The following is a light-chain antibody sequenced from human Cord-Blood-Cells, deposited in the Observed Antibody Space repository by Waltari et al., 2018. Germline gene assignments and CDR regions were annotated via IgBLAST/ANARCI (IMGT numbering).Light chain of an antibody. CDR3: QQYGSSPLFT. CDR1: QSVSSSY. J-gene: IGKJ3*01. CDR2: CAS. V-gene: IGKV3-20*01. Sequence: EIVLTQSPGTLSLSPGERATLSYRASQSVSSSYLAWYQQKPGQAPSLLIYCASSRATGIPDRFSGSGSGTDFTLTISRLEPEDFAVYYCQQYGSSPLFTFGPGTKVDIK.